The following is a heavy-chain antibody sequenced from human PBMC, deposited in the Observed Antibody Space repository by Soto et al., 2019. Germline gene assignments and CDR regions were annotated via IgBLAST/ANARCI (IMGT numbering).Heavy chain of an antibody. Sequence: EVPLVESGGGLVKPGGSLRLSCAASGFTFSSYSMNWVRQAPGKGLEWVTSISSSSSYIYYADSVKGRFTMSRDNAKNSPYLQRNSLRAEDTAVYYCSRPQNDAFDFWGQGTKVTVSS. CDR2: ISSSSSYI. J-gene: IGHJ3*01. V-gene: IGHV3-21*01. CDR1: GFTFSSYS. CDR3: SRPQNDAFDF.